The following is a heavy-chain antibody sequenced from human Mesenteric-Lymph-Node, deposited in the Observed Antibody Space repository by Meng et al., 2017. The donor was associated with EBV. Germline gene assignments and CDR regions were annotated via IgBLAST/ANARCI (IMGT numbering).Heavy chain of an antibody. CDR2: VYYSGST. V-gene: IGHV4-61*01. Sequence: QVQPQESGPGLGKPLETLSLTCTVSGGSVSSTSYYWSWIRQPPGKRLEWIGYVYYSGSTNYNPSLKSRVTISVDTSKNQFSLNLYSVTAADTAVYYCARENPARGNWFDPWGQGALVTVSS. CDR1: GGSVSSTSYY. CDR3: ARENPARGNWFDP. J-gene: IGHJ5*02. D-gene: IGHD3-10*01.